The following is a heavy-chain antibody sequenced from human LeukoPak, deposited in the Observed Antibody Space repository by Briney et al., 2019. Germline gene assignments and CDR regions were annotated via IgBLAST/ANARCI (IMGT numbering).Heavy chain of an antibody. Sequence: PGGSLRLSCAASGLTISNNFMGWVRQATGKGLEWVSAIGTAGDPYYPGSVKGRFTISRENAKNSLYLQMNSLRAGDTAVYYCARGKGKKTYYDFWSGYYVYGMDVWGQGTTVTVSS. V-gene: IGHV3-13*05. CDR2: IGTAGDP. CDR3: ARGKGKKTYYDFWSGYYVYGMDV. CDR1: GLTISNNF. D-gene: IGHD3-3*01. J-gene: IGHJ6*02.